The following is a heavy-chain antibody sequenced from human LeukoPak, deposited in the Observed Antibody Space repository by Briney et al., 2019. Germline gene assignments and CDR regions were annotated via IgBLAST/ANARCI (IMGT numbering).Heavy chain of an antibody. CDR3: ARRAGGSNVELDY. CDR1: GYSISSGYY. J-gene: IGHJ4*02. D-gene: IGHD3-16*01. Sequence: SETLSLTCTVSGYSISSGYYWGWIRQPPGKGLEWIGSIYHSGSTYYNPSLKSRVTISVDTSKNQFSLKLSSVTAADTAVYYCARRAGGSNVELDYWAQGTLVTVSS. V-gene: IGHV4-38-2*02. CDR2: IYHSGST.